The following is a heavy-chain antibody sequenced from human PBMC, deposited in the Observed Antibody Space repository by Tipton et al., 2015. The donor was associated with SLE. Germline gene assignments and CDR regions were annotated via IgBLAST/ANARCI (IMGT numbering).Heavy chain of an antibody. J-gene: IGHJ4*02. CDR1: GFTFSSYA. CDR3: TAWLLPHYYFDY. V-gene: IGHV3-30*04. Sequence: SLRLSCAASGFTFSSYAMHWVRQAPGKGLEWVAVISYDGSSKYYADSVKGRFTISRDNSKNTLYLQMYSLRAEDTALYYCTAWLLPHYYFDYWGQGTLVTVSS. CDR2: ISYDGSSK. D-gene: IGHD3-22*01.